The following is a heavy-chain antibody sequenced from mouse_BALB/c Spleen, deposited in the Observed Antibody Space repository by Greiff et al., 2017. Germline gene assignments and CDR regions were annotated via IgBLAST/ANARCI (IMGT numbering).Heavy chain of an antibody. D-gene: IGHD2-1*01. CDR3: ARDGGNYGGYFDY. J-gene: IGHJ2*01. V-gene: IGHV1-14*01. Sequence: VQLQQSGPELVKPGASVKMSCKASGYTFTSYVMHWVKQKPGQGLEWIGYINPYNDGTKYNEKFKGKATLTSDKSSSTAYMELSSLTSEDSAVYYCARDGGNYGGYFDYWGQGTTLTVSS. CDR2: INPYNDGT. CDR1: GYTFTSYV.